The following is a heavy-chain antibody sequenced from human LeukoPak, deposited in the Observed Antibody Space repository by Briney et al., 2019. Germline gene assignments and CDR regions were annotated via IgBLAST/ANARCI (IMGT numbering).Heavy chain of an antibody. CDR2: INYSGST. V-gene: IGHV4-59*01. Sequence: SETLSHTCTVSGGSISSYYWSWIRQPPGKGLEWVGYINYSGSTNYNPSLKSRVTISVDTSKNQFSLKLSSVTAADTAVYYCATAIAVANDAFDIWGQGTMVTVSS. J-gene: IGHJ3*02. CDR3: ATAIAVANDAFDI. D-gene: IGHD6-19*01. CDR1: GGSISSYY.